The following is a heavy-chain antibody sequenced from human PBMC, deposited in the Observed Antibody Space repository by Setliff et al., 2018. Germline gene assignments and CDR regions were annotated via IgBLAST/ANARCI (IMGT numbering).Heavy chain of an antibody. CDR2: IYHNGIT. CDR3: GRDPHTPTVTTRGDY. Sequence: SETLSLTCAVSGVSISTSNWWSWVCQPPGKGLEWIGEIYHNGITNYNPSLKSRVSISVDKSKNQVSLKLNSVTAADTAVYYCGRDPHTPTVTTRGDYWGQGTRVTVSS. CDR1: GVSISTSNW. V-gene: IGHV4-4*02. D-gene: IGHD4-17*01. J-gene: IGHJ4*02.